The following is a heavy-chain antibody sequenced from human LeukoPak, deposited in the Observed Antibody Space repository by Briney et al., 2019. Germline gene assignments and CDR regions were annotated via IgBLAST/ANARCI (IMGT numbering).Heavy chain of an antibody. V-gene: IGHV1-18*04. CDR3: ARGDYAMVTTGADY. J-gene: IGHJ4*02. Sequence: ASVKVSCKASGYTFTSYYMHWVRQAPGQGLEWMGWISAYNGNTNYAQKLQGRVTMTTDTSTSTAYMELRSLRSDDTAVYYCARGDYAMVTTGADYWGQGTLVTVSS. D-gene: IGHD4-17*01. CDR1: GYTFTSYY. CDR2: ISAYNGNT.